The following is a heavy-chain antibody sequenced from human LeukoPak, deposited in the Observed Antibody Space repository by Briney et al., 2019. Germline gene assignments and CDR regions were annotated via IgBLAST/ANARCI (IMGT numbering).Heavy chain of an antibody. CDR1: GGSISSSS. D-gene: IGHD3-22*01. CDR2: VSSTSRFI. V-gene: IGHV3-21*01. CDR3: ARDLRGYPY. Sequence: ETLSLTCTVSGGSISSSSYYWGWIRQAPGKGLEWVSFVSSTSRFISYADSVKGRFTISRDNAKNSLYLQMTSLRAEDTAVYYCARDLRGYPYWGQGTLVTVSS. J-gene: IGHJ1*01.